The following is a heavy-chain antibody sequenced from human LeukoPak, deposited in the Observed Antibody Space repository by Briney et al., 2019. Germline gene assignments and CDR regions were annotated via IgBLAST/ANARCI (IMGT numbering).Heavy chain of an antibody. CDR3: ARDPSAAGSFDY. Sequence: PGGSLRLSCAASGFTFNSYEMNWVRQAPGKGLEWVSSISSRSIYIYYTDSLKGRFTISRDNAKNSLYLQMNSLRAEDTAVYYCARDPSAAGSFDYWGQGTLVTVSS. V-gene: IGHV3-21*01. D-gene: IGHD6-13*01. J-gene: IGHJ4*02. CDR1: GFTFNSYE. CDR2: ISSRSIYI.